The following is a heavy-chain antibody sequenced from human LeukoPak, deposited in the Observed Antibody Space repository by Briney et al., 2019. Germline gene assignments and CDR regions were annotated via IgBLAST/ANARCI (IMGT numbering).Heavy chain of an antibody. J-gene: IGHJ3*02. V-gene: IGHV5-51*01. CDR2: IHPGDYDI. Sequence: GESLKISCKASGFSFTFTKNWIGWVRQMPGKGLEWVGIIHPGDYDIRYSPSFQGHVPNSADKSITTAYLQWSSLKASDTAMYYCGRHQHSGSHGAFDIWGQGTMVTVSS. D-gene: IGHD1-26*01. CDR1: GFSFTFTKNW. CDR3: GRHQHSGSHGAFDI.